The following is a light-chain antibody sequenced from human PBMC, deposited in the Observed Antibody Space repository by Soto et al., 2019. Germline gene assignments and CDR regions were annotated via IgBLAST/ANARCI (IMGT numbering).Light chain of an antibody. CDR2: GAS. V-gene: IGKV3-15*01. CDR1: QSVSSN. Sequence: EIVMTQSPATLSVSPGERATLSCRASQSVSSNLAWYQQKPGQAPRLLIYGASTRATGIPARFSGSGSGTEFTLTISSLQSEDFAVYYCQQYNNWPPLTFGQGTNVDSK. CDR3: QQYNNWPPLT. J-gene: IGKJ1*01.